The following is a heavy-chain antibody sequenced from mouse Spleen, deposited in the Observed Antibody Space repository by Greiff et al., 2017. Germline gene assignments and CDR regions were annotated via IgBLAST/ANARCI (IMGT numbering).Heavy chain of an antibody. V-gene: IGHV5-9-3*01. J-gene: IGHJ3*01. CDR3: ASLYDGYMFAY. D-gene: IGHD2-3*01. CDR2: ISSGGGNT. Sequence: EVQRVESGGGLVKLGGSLKLSCAASGFTFSSYAMSWVRQTPEKRLEWVATISSGGGNTYYPDSVKGRFTISRDNAKNTLYLQMSSLKSEDTAMYYCASLYDGYMFAYWGQGTLVTVSA. CDR1: GFTFSSYA.